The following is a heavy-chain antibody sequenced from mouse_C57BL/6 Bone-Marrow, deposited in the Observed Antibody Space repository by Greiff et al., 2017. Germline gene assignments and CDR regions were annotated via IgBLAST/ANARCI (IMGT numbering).Heavy chain of an antibody. CDR1: GYTFTSYD. Sequence: QVQLQQSGPELVKPGASVQLSCKASGYTFTSYDINWVKQRPGQGLEWIGWIYPRAGSTKYNEKFKGKATLTVDTSSSTAYMELHSLTSEDSAVYVCARDYGSSYWYFDVWGTGTTVTVSS. D-gene: IGHD1-1*01. CDR2: IYPRAGST. V-gene: IGHV1-85*01. CDR3: ARDYGSSYWYFDV. J-gene: IGHJ1*03.